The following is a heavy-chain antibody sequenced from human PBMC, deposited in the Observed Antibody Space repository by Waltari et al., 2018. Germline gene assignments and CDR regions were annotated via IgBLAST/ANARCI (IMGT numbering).Heavy chain of an antibody. J-gene: IGHJ3*02. CDR3: ASGSPEGSNAFDI. CDR2: SIPMLCTA. D-gene: IGHD1-1*01. V-gene: IGHV1-69*01. CDR1: GGTFSSYA. Sequence: QVQLVQSGAEVKKPGSSVKVSCKASGGTFSSYAISWVRQAPGQGLEWMGGSIPMLCTANYAQNFQGRVTITADESTSTAYMDLSSLRSEDTAVYYCASGSPEGSNAFDIWGQGTMVTVSS.